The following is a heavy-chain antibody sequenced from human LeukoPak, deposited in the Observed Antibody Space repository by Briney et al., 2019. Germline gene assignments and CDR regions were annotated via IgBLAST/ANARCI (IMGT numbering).Heavy chain of an antibody. CDR3: ARRAGDYSHPYDY. D-gene: IGHD3-22*01. CDR2: ISGSGYTT. J-gene: IGHJ4*02. CDR1: GFTFSRYG. V-gene: IGHV3-23*01. Sequence: PGGTLRLSCAASGFTFSRYGMNWVRQTPGKGLEWVATISGSGYTTYYADSVKGRLTISRDNSKNTLYLQMNSLRAEDTAMYYCARRAGDYSHPYDYWGQGTLVTVSS.